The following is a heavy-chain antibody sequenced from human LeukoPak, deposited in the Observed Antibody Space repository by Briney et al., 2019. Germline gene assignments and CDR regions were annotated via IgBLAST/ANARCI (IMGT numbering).Heavy chain of an antibody. V-gene: IGHV4-39*02. D-gene: IGHD3-10*01. J-gene: IGHJ6*03. CDR1: GGSISSSSYF. Sequence: SETLSLTCSVSGGSISSSSYFWGWIRQPPGKGLEWIASVHHSGSTYYNPSLKSRLTISVDTSKNQFSLKMSSVTAADTAVYFCAREGSGSYPYYYYMDVWGKGTTVTVSS. CDR2: VHHSGST. CDR3: AREGSGSYPYYYYMDV.